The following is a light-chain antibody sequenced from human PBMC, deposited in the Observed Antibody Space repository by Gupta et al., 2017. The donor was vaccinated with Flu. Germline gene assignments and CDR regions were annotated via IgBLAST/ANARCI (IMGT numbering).Light chain of an antibody. V-gene: IGKV3-15*01. Sequence: EIVMTQSPATLSVSPGESATLSCRASQRISSKVAWYQQKPGQAPRLLIYDAYTRPTGIPVRFSGGGSGTEFTLTINSLQSEDFAVYYCQQYDTWPPWTLGQGTKVEIK. CDR2: DAY. CDR1: QRISSK. J-gene: IGKJ1*01. CDR3: QQYDTWPPWT.